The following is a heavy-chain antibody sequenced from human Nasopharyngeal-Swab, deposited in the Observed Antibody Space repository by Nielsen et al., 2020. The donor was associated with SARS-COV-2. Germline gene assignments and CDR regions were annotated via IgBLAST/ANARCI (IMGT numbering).Heavy chain of an antibody. Sequence: GKSLKISCAASGFTFNSFAMSWVRQAPGKGLEWVSGISGGGDSTHYADSVKGRFTISRDNSRKTLYLQMNSLRAEDTAVYHCAKANTRDFDYWGQGTLVTVSS. V-gene: IGHV3-23*01. CDR2: ISGGGDST. CDR1: GFTFNSFA. CDR3: AKANTRDFDY. J-gene: IGHJ4*02.